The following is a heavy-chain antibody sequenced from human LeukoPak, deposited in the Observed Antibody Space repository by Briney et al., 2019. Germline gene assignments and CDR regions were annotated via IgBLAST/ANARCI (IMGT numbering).Heavy chain of an antibody. CDR3: ASGFRGQLGYFDY. D-gene: IGHD1-1*01. Sequence: PSETLSLTCTVSGDSISSYYWSWLRQPPGKGLEWIGYIYYSGSSNYNPSLKSRVTMSVDTSKNHFSLKLSSVTAADTAVYYCASGFRGQLGYFDYWGQGTLVTVSS. CDR1: GDSISSYY. CDR2: IYYSGSS. V-gene: IGHV4-59*01. J-gene: IGHJ4*02.